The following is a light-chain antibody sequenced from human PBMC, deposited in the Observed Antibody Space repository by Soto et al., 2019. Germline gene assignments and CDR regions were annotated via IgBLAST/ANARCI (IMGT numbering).Light chain of an antibody. Sequence: QSVLTQPASVSGSPGQSITISCTGTSSDLGPYNYVSWYQHHPGKAPKLLIYEATKRPSAVSNRFSGSKSGNTASLTISGLQAEDEAGYYCSSYTTSSTLVFGGGTKLTVL. CDR3: SSYTTSSTLV. CDR1: SSDLGPYNY. CDR2: EAT. J-gene: IGLJ3*02. V-gene: IGLV2-14*01.